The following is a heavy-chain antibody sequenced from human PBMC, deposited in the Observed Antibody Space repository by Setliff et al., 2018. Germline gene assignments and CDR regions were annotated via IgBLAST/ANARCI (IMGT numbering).Heavy chain of an antibody. J-gene: IGHJ4*02. Sequence: PSETLSLTCTVSGNSISNYYWNWIRPPAGKGLGWSGRIYVTESTKYNPSLKSRVTLSRDTSKNQFSLKLSSVTAADAALYYCAASRAYTGAVEEWFLPKTFDFWGQGAPVTVSS. V-gene: IGHV4-4*07. CDR1: GNSISNYY. D-gene: IGHD3-10*01. CDR3: AASRAYTGAVEEWFLPKTFDF. CDR2: IYVTEST.